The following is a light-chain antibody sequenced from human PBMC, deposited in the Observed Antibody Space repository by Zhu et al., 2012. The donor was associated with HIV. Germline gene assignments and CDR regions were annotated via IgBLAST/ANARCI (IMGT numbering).Light chain of an antibody. V-gene: IGKV3D-20*02. J-gene: IGKJ4*01. Sequence: EIVLTQSPGTLSLSPGDRATLSCRASQSISSTFLAWYQQKPGQAPRLLIYGASTRAIGIPDRFSGSASGTDFTLTISSLEPEDFALYYCQQRINWPLTFGGGTKVEIK. CDR3: QQRINWPLT. CDR1: QSISSTF. CDR2: GAS.